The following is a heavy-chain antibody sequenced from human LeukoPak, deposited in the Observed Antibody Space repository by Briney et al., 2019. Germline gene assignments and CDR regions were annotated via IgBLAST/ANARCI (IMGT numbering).Heavy chain of an antibody. Sequence: GASVKVSCKASGYTFSDYHMHWVRQATGQGLEWMGWMNPNSGNTGYAQKFQGRVTMTRNTSISTAYMELSSLRSEDTAVYYCARCPNRPNWGMGNWFDPWGQGTLVTVSS. V-gene: IGHV1-8*02. D-gene: IGHD7-27*01. CDR2: MNPNSGNT. J-gene: IGHJ5*02. CDR3: ARCPNRPNWGMGNWFDP. CDR1: GYTFSDYH.